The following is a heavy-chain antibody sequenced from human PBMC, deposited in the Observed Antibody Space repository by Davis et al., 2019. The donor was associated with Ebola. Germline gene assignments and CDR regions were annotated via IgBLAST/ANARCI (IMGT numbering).Heavy chain of an antibody. Sequence: AASVKVSCKASEYTFTGYYIHWVRQAPGQGLEWMGRINPNSGGTNFAQKFQGRVTMTRDTSITTAYMELSRLKSDDTAVYYCARGGISMIVVPIDYYYGLDVWGKGTTVTVSS. CDR3: ARGGISMIVVPIDYYYGLDV. V-gene: IGHV1-2*06. J-gene: IGHJ6*04. CDR2: INPNSGGT. D-gene: IGHD3-22*01. CDR1: EYTFTGYY.